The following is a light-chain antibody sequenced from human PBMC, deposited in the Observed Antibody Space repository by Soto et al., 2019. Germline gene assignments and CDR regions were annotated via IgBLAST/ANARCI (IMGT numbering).Light chain of an antibody. Sequence: QSALAQPASVSGSPGQSITISCTGTSSDGGGYSFVSWYQQHPGKAPKLMIYDVSNRPSGVSNRFSGSKSGNTASLTISGLQAEDEADYYCSSYTSSSTLVVFGGGTKVTVL. CDR1: SSDGGGYSF. V-gene: IGLV2-14*01. CDR2: DVS. J-gene: IGLJ2*01. CDR3: SSYTSSSTLVV.